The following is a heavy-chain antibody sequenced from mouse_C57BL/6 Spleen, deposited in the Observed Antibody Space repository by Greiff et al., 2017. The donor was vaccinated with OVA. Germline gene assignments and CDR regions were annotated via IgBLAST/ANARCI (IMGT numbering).Heavy chain of an antibody. V-gene: IGHV14-4*01. CDR1: GFNIKDDY. D-gene: IGHD1-2*01. CDR3: TTREVITTVHAKDY. CDR2: IDPENGDT. J-gene: IGHJ4*01. Sequence: LEESGAELVRLGASVKLSCTASGFNIKDDYMHWVKQRPEQSLEWIGWIDPENGDTEYASKFQCKATITADTSSNTAYLQLSSLTSEDTAVYYCTTREVITTVHAKDYWGQGTSVTVSS.